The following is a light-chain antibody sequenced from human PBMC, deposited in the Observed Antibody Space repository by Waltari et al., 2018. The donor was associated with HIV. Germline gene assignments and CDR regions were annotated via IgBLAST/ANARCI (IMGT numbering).Light chain of an antibody. CDR3: HVWDSRSDVV. J-gene: IGLJ3*02. V-gene: IGLV3-21*04. CDR2: DDR. CDR1: NIGGKS. Sequence: SYVLTQPPSVSVAPGMTATITCGGDNIGGKSDHWYQQKPGQAPVVGIYDDRVRPSGIPERFAGSNSGNTATLTISRVEVEDEADYSCHVWDSRSDVVFGGGTKLTVL.